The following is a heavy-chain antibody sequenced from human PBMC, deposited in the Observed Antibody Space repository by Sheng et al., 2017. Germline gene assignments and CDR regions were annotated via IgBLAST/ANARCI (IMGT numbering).Heavy chain of an antibody. J-gene: IGHJ6*03. CDR3: AGGGSRFNYYYYYYMDV. CDR1: GGSISSRSYY. V-gene: IGHV4-39*07. D-gene: IGHD3-16*01. Sequence: QLQLQESGPGLVKPSETLSLTCTVSGGSISSRSYYWGWIRQPPGKGLEWIGEINHSGSTNYNPSLKSRVTISVDTSKNQFSLKLSSVTAADTAVYYCAGGGSRFNYYYYYYMDVWGKGTTVTVSS. CDR2: INHSGST.